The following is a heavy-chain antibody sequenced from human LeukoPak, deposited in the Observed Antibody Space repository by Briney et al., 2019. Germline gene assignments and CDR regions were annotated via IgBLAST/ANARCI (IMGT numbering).Heavy chain of an antibody. D-gene: IGHD5-24*01. CDR1: GFTFSSYW. J-gene: IGHJ4*02. CDR2: ISGSGVST. Sequence: GGSLRLSCAASGFTFSSYWMHWVRQAPGKGLEWVSTISGSGVSTHHADSVKGHFTVSRDNSKNTLYLQMSSLRAEDTAVYYCAKSGYNRFDYWGQGTLVTVSS. V-gene: IGHV3-23*01. CDR3: AKSGYNRFDY.